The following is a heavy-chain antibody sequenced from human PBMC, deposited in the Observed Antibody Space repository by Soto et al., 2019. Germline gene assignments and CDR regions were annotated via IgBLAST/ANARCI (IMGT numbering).Heavy chain of an antibody. CDR3: AKERSSGWSFDY. D-gene: IGHD6-19*01. CDR2: ISGSGDST. V-gene: IGHV3-23*01. J-gene: IGHJ4*02. Sequence: MNWVRQAPGKGLEWVSGISGSGDSTYYADSVKGRFTVSRDNSKNTLYLQMNSLRAEDTAAFYCAKERSSGWSFDYWGQGTLVTVSS.